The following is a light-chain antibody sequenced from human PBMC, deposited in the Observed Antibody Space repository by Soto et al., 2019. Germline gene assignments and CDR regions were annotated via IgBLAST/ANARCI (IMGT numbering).Light chain of an antibody. CDR3: QQYYTSPTWT. J-gene: IGKJ1*01. CDR2: WAS. Sequence: DIVMTQSTDSLAVSLGERATINCKSSQNILYRSNNKNYLAWYQQRPGQPPKLLIYWASTRESGVPDRFSGSGSGTDFTLTISSLQAEDVAVYHCQQYYTSPTWTFGQGTKVEIK. CDR1: QNILYRSNNKNY. V-gene: IGKV4-1*01.